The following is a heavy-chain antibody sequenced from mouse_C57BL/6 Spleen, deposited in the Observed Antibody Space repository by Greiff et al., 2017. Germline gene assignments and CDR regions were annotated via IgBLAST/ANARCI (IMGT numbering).Heavy chain of an antibody. CDR2: IDPETGGT. Sequence: QVQLKQSGAELVRPGASVTLSCKASGYTFTDYEMHWVKQTPVHGLEWIGAIDPETGGTAYNQKFKGKAILTADKSSSTAYMELRSLTSEDSAVYYCTISTMVTTGFDYWGQGTTLTVSS. CDR1: GYTFTDYE. CDR3: TISTMVTTGFDY. V-gene: IGHV1-15*01. D-gene: IGHD2-2*01. J-gene: IGHJ2*01.